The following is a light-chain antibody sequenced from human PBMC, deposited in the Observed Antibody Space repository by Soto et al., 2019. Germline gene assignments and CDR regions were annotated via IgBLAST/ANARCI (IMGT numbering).Light chain of an antibody. CDR1: QSISDT. CDR3: QQYNNWPWT. Sequence: EIVMTQSPATLSVSPGGRATLSCRASQSISDTLAWYQQKPGQAPRLLIYGASTRAPGFPARFSGSGSGTDCTLTISSLQAEDFAFYYCQQYNNWPWTFGQGTKVEI. CDR2: GAS. V-gene: IGKV3-15*01. J-gene: IGKJ1*01.